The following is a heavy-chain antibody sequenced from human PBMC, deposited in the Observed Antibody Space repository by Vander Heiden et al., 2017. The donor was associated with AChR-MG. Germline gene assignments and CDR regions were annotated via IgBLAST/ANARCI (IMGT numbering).Heavy chain of an antibody. CDR1: GLTARSNY. J-gene: IGHJ4*02. CDR3: AIIPPPGWWGWYSLDY. CDR2: IYGGGST. Sequence: EVQLVETGGGLIQPGGTLRLSCATYGLTARSNYMSWVRRAPGKGLEWVSVIYGGGSTYYAGSVKGRFTISRDNSKNTLYLQMNSLRAEDTAVYYCAIIPPPGWWGWYSLDYWGQGTLVTVSS. V-gene: IGHV3-53*02. D-gene: IGHD6-19*01.